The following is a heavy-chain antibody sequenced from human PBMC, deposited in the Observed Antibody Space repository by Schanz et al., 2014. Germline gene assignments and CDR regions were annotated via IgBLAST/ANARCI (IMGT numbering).Heavy chain of an antibody. V-gene: IGHV3-48*03. D-gene: IGHD2-2*01. CDR2: ISDSGDST. Sequence: EVQLVESGGGLVQPGGSLRLSCAASGFTFSRNAMNWVRQAPGKGLEWVSYISDSGDSTHYADSVKGRFTISRDNAKNSLFLQMNSLSAEDTAVYYCAKVAPAATYLDAWGLGTLVTVSS. CDR1: GFTFSRNA. J-gene: IGHJ4*02. CDR3: AKVAPAATYLDA.